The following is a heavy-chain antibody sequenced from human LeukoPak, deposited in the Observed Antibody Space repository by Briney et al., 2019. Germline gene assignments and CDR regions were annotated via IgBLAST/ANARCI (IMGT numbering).Heavy chain of an antibody. CDR2: FDPEDGET. D-gene: IGHD3-22*01. Sequence: GSVKVSCKVSGYTLTELSMHWVRQAPGKGLEWMGGFDPEDGETIYAQKFQGRVTMTEDTSTDTAYMELSSLRSEDTAVYYCARRPLLSYDNSGYFDLWGRGTLVTVSS. V-gene: IGHV1-24*01. CDR3: ARRPLLSYDNSGYFDL. CDR1: GYTLTELS. J-gene: IGHJ2*01.